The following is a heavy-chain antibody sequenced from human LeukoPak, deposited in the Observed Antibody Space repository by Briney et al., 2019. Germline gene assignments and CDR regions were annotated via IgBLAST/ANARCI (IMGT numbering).Heavy chain of an antibody. CDR3: VKGVVGGPY. CDR2: ISSNGGST. V-gene: IGHV3-64D*09. Sequence: PGGSLRLSCSASGFTLSSNATHWVRQVPGKGLEYVSAISSNGGSTYYADSVKGRFTISRDNSKNTLYLQMSSLRAEDTAVYYCVKGVVGGPYWGQGTLVTVSS. D-gene: IGHD2-15*01. CDR1: GFTLSSNA. J-gene: IGHJ4*02.